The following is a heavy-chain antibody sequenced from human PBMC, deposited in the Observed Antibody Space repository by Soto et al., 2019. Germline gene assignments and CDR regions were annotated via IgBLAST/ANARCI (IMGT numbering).Heavy chain of an antibody. CDR2: ISYDGSNK. CDR3: ARDSYFDY. CDR1: GFTFSSYA. Sequence: GGSLRLSCAASGFTFSSYAMHWVRQAPGKGLEWVAVISYDGSNKYYADSVKGRFTISRDNSKNTLYLQMNSLRAEDTAVYYCARDSYFDYWGQGTLVTVSS. J-gene: IGHJ4*02. V-gene: IGHV3-30-3*01.